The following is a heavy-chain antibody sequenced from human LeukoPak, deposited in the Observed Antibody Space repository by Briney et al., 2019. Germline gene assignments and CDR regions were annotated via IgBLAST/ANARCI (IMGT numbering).Heavy chain of an antibody. Sequence: SETLSLTCAVYGGSFSGYYWSWIRQPPGKGVGWIGVINPSGSTNYNPSLKSRVTISADTSTNQFSLLLSSVTAADTAVYYCAREGTIYGGNSLYRFYYWGEGTLGTVS. CDR3: AREGTIYGGNSLYRFYY. D-gene: IGHD4-23*01. CDR1: GGSFSGYY. CDR2: INPSGST. V-gene: IGHV4-34*01. J-gene: IGHJ4*02.